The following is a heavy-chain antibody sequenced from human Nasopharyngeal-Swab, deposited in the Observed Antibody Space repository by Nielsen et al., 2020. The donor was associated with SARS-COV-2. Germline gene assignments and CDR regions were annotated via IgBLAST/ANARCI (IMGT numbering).Heavy chain of an antibody. Sequence: GESPKISCAASGFTFSSYDMHWVRQATGKGLEWVSAIGTAGDTYYPGSVKGRFTISRENAKNSLYLQMNGLRAGDTAVYYCARGRLRYFDWLLEGHAFDIWGQGTMVTVS. CDR3: ARGRLRYFDWLLEGHAFDI. D-gene: IGHD3-9*01. CDR2: IGTAGDT. J-gene: IGHJ3*02. V-gene: IGHV3-13*01. CDR1: GFTFSSYD.